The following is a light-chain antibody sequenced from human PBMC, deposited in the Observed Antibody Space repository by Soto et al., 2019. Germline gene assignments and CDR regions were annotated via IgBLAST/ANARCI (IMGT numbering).Light chain of an antibody. CDR3: QQYGSSPIT. Sequence: EIVLTQSPGTLSLSPGERATLSCRASQSVSNNYLAWYQQKPGQAPSLLIYGASSRATGIPDRFSGSGSGTDFTLTISRLEPEDFAVYYCQQYGSSPITFGQGTRLEI. J-gene: IGKJ5*01. CDR2: GAS. V-gene: IGKV3-20*01. CDR1: QSVSNNY.